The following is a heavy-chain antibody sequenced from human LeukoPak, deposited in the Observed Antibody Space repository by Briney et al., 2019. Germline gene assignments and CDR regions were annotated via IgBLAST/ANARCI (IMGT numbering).Heavy chain of an antibody. CDR3: ASGESIAASNWFDP. J-gene: IGHJ5*02. Sequence: ASVKVSCKASGYTFTGYYMHWVRQAPGHGLEWMGWINPNSGGTNYAQKFQGRVTMTRDTSISTAYMELSRLRSDDTAVYYCASGESIAASNWFDPWGQGTLVTVSS. D-gene: IGHD6-6*01. CDR1: GYTFTGYY. CDR2: INPNSGGT. V-gene: IGHV1-2*02.